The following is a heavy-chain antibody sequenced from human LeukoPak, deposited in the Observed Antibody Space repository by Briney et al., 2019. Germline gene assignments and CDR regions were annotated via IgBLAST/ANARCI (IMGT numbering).Heavy chain of an antibody. CDR2: IKQDGSEK. CDR3: ARGSMSGHDLSAFDI. V-gene: IGHV3-7*03. CDR1: GFTFSSYW. D-gene: IGHD5-12*01. Sequence: GGSLRLSCAASGFTFSSYWMSWVRQAPGKGLEWVANIKQDGSEKYYVDSVKGRFTISRDNAKNSLYLQMNSLRAEDTAVYYCARGSMSGHDLSAFDIWGQGTMVTVSS. J-gene: IGHJ3*02.